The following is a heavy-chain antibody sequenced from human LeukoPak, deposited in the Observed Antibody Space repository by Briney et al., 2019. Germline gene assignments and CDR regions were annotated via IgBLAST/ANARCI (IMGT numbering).Heavy chain of an antibody. CDR1: GFTFTNYW. D-gene: IGHD1-26*01. Sequence: PGGSLTLSCAASGFTFTNYWMTWVRLVPGKGLEWVANIHKAGSESYYVDSVKGRFAISRDNAKNSLYLQLSSLRVEDTAVYYCARVGAWELQRVFEYWGQGTLVTVSS. J-gene: IGHJ4*02. CDR3: ARVGAWELQRVFEY. V-gene: IGHV3-7*01. CDR2: IHKAGSES.